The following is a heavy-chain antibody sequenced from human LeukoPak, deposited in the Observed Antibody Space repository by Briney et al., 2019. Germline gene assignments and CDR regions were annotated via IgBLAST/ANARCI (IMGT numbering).Heavy chain of an antibody. CDR3: ARVVGYSSGWYYFGY. D-gene: IGHD6-19*01. J-gene: IGHJ4*02. V-gene: IGHV3-20*04. Sequence: GGSLSLFCAASGFTFDDYGMSWVRQARGGGREWGAGVIWSGGSTGYAASVKGRFTSSRDNATNSLYLQMNTLRAEDTALYYCARVVGYSSGWYYFGYWAQGTLVTVSS. CDR2: VIWSGGST. CDR1: GFTFDDYG.